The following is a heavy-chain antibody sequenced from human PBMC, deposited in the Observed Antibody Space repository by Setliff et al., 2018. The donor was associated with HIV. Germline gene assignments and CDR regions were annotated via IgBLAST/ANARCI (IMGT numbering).Heavy chain of an antibody. J-gene: IGHJ5*02. CDR3: ARRLYSSEAFDP. D-gene: IGHD6-25*01. Sequence: PGESLKISCKGSGYSFSNSWIGWVRQMPGKGLEWMGIIYPGDSDARYSPSFQGQVTISVDKSISTAYLQWGSLKASDTAMYYCARRLYSSEAFDPWGQGTLVTVSS. CDR1: GYSFSNSW. CDR2: IYPGDSDA. V-gene: IGHV5-51*01.